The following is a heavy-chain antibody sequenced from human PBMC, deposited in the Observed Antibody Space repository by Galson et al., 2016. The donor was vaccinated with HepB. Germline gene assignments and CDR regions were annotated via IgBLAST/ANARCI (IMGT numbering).Heavy chain of an antibody. Sequence: SETLSLTCTVSGGSISSDYWSWIRQPPGKGLEWIGYIHHTGSTNFNPSLGSRATISKDTSKNQFSLKLTSVTAADTAVYYCARLQSSSWYEGWFDPWGQGAPVTVSS. CDR3: ARLQSSSWYEGWFDP. J-gene: IGHJ5*02. CDR1: GGSISSDY. V-gene: IGHV4-59*01. D-gene: IGHD6-13*01. CDR2: IHHTGST.